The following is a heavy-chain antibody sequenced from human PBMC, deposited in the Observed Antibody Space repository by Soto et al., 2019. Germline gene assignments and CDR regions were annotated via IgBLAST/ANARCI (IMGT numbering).Heavy chain of an antibody. V-gene: IGHV4-4*07. Sequence: SETLSLTCTVSGGSITNYYWSWIRQPAGKGLEWIGRIYTKERTNYNLSFRNRVTMSVDTSKNQFSLKLDAVTAADTAVYYCARDDYKDGGNNWFDPWGRGTLVTVSS. CDR2: IYTKERT. CDR3: ARDDYKDGGNNWFDP. D-gene: IGHD3-16*01. J-gene: IGHJ5*02. CDR1: GGSITNYY.